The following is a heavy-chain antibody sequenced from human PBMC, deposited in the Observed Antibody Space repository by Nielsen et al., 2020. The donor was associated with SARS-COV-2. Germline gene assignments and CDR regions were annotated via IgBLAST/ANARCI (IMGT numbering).Heavy chain of an antibody. CDR3: AKGITMIVVVITTIDY. CDR1: GFTFSSYA. CDR2: ISGSGGST. J-gene: IGHJ4*02. D-gene: IGHD3-22*01. V-gene: IGHV3-23*01. Sequence: GESPKIPCAASGFTFSSYAMSWVRQAPGKGLEWVSAISGSGGSTYYADSVKGRFTISRDNSKNTLYLQMNSLRAEDTAVYYCAKGITMIVVVITTIDYWGQGTLVTVSS.